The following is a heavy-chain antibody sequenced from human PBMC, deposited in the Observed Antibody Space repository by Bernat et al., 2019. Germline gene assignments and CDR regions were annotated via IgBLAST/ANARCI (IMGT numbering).Heavy chain of an antibody. J-gene: IGHJ3*02. Sequence: EVQLVESGGGLVQPGGSLRLSCVASGFTLSTHWMRWVHQAPGKGLEWVANIKDDGSEKFYVDSVKGRFTISRDNAKNSLYLQMNSLRAEDTAVYYCARDTLIWGQGTMVTVSS. V-gene: IGHV3-7*01. CDR3: ARDTLI. CDR2: IKDDGSEK. CDR1: GFTLSTHW.